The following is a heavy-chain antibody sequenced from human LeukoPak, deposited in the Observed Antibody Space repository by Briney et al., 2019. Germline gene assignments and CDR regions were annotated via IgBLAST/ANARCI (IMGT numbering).Heavy chain of an antibody. CDR1: GGSISSYY. CDR2: IYYSGST. J-gene: IGHJ6*03. D-gene: IGHD4-23*01. V-gene: IGHV4-59*08. Sequence: SETLSLTCTVSGGSISSYYWSWIRQPPGKGLEWIGYIYYSGSTNYNPSLKSRVTISVDTSKNQFSLKLSSVTAADTAVYYCARLLYGGNYGYYYYYMDVWGKGTTVTISS. CDR3: ARLLYGGNYGYYYYYMDV.